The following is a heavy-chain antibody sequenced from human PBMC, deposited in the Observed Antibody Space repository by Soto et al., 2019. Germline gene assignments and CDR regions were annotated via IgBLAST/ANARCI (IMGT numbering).Heavy chain of an antibody. CDR1: GGSISSYY. Sequence: SETLSLTCTVSGGSISSYYWSWIRQPPGKGLEWIGYIYYSGSTNYNPSLKSRVTISVDTSKNQFSLKLSSVTAADTAVYYCASSSNYLNTYFDYWGQGTLVTVSS. J-gene: IGHJ4*02. CDR2: IYYSGST. CDR3: ASSSNYLNTYFDY. V-gene: IGHV4-59*08. D-gene: IGHD4-4*01.